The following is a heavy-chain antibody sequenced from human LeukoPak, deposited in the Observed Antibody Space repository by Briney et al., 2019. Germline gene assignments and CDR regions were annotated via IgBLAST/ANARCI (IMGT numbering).Heavy chain of an antibody. CDR2: ISDGGGSR. Sequence: PGGSLRLSCAASGFTLSNYGMSWVRQAPGKGLEWVAGISDGGGSRNYADSVKGRFTISRDNPKNTLYLQMNSLRAEDTAVYFCAKRGVVIRAVIIVGFHKEAYYFDYWGQGALVTVSS. CDR3: AKRGVVIRAVIIVGFHKEAYYFDY. V-gene: IGHV3-23*01. CDR1: GFTLSNYG. D-gene: IGHD3-10*01. J-gene: IGHJ4*02.